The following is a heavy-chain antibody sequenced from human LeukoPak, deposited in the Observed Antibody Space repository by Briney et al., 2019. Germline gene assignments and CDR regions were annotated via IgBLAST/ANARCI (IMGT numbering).Heavy chain of an antibody. CDR3: VRDPHNDWNYFFET. V-gene: IGHV6-1*01. Sequence: SQTLSLTCVISGDSVSSNTAAWNWIRESPSRGLEWLGRTFYRSKWYHDYAESLRGRILISPDTSKNEFSLQLNSVTPEDTAVYYCVRDPHNDWNYFFETWGQGTLVTVSS. J-gene: IGHJ4*02. D-gene: IGHD1-1*01. CDR1: GDSVSSNTAA. CDR2: TFYRSKWYH.